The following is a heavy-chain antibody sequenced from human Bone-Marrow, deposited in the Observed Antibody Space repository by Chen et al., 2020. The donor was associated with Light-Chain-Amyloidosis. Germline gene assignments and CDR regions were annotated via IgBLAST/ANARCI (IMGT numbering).Heavy chain of an antibody. CDR2: IKEDGSEK. J-gene: IGHJ3*02. D-gene: IGHD3-16*01. V-gene: IGHV3-7*01. CDR3: ASYNGGAALNI. CDR1: GFTFSRYW. Sequence: EVQLVESGGGLVQAGGSLRLSCAASGFTFSRYWMSWVRQAPGKGLEWVTNIKEDGSEKYYVGSVKGRFTISRDNAKNSVYLQMNSLKDEDTALYYCASYNGGAALNIWGQGTMVTVSS.